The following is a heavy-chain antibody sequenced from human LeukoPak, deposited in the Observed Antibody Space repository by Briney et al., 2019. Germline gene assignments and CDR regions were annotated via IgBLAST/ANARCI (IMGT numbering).Heavy chain of an antibody. Sequence: GGSLRLSCAASGFTFSSYSMNWVRQAPGKGLEWVSSISSSSSYIYYADSVNGRFTISRDNAKNSLYLQMNSLRAEDTAVYYCARDLGWNYDILTPLYFDYWGQGTLVTVSS. V-gene: IGHV3-21*01. CDR2: ISSSSSYI. CDR1: GFTFSSYS. CDR3: ARDLGWNYDILTPLYFDY. D-gene: IGHD3-9*01. J-gene: IGHJ4*02.